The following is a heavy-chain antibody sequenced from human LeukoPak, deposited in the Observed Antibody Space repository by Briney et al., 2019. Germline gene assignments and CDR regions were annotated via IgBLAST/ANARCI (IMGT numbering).Heavy chain of an antibody. D-gene: IGHD6-6*01. V-gene: IGHV1-8*01. CDR3: ARDLIAVRPGWFDP. J-gene: IGHJ5*02. Sequence: ASVKVSCKASGYTFTSYDINWVRQTTGQGLEWMGWMNPNSGNTGYAQKFQGRVTMTRNTSMSTAYMELRSLRSDDTAVYYCARDLIAVRPGWFDPWGQGSLVTASS. CDR2: MNPNSGNT. CDR1: GYTFTSYD.